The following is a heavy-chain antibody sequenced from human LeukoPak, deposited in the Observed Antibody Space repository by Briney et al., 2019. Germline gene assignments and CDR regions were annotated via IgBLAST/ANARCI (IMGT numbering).Heavy chain of an antibody. CDR1: GFTFSSYW. CDR2: INHNGNVN. Sequence: GGSLRLSCAASGFTFSSYWMNWARQAPGKGLEWVVSINHNGNVNYYVDSVKGRFTISRDNAKKSLYLQMNGLRVEDTAFYYCTKDLTPGGADVWGQGTTVTVSS. D-gene: IGHD3-10*01. V-gene: IGHV3-7*03. CDR3: TKDLTPGGADV. J-gene: IGHJ6*02.